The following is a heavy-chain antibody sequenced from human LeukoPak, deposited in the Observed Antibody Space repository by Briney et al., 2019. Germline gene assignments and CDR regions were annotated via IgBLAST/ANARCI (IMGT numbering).Heavy chain of an antibody. D-gene: IGHD6-13*01. J-gene: IGHJ3*02. V-gene: IGHV3-48*01. CDR3: ARVGVAAAGPAFDI. CDR2: ISSSSSTI. CDR1: GFTFSSYS. Sequence: GGSLRLSCAASGFTFSSYSMNWVRQAPGKGLEWVSYISSSSSTIYYADSVKGRFTISRDNAKNSLYLQMNSLRAEDTAVYYCARVGVAAAGPAFDIWGQGTMVTVSS.